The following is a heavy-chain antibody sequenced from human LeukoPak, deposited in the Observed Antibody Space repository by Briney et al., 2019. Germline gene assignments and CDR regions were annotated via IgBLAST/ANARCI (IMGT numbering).Heavy chain of an antibody. D-gene: IGHD3-22*01. CDR1: GFTFSSYA. J-gene: IGHJ4*02. Sequence: GRSLRLSCAASGFTFSSYAMSWVRQAPGKGLEWVSAISGSGGSTYYADSVKGRFTISRDNSKNTLYLQMNSLRAEDTAVYYCAKGDYYDSSGYDYWGQGTLVTVSS. V-gene: IGHV3-23*01. CDR3: AKGDYYDSSGYDY. CDR2: ISGSGGST.